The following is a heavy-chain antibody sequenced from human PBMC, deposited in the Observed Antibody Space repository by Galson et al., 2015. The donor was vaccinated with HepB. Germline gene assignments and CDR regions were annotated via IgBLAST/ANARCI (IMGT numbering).Heavy chain of an antibody. V-gene: IGHV1-18*01. D-gene: IGHD2-2*01. CDR1: GYTFTSYR. CDR3: ARDCSDTICFP. J-gene: IGHJ5*02. Sequence: SVKVSCKASGYTFTSYRLTWLRQAPGQGLEWMGWITADNGNTTYAQKLQGRVTRTTDTSTSTAYMELRSLRSDDTAVYYCARDCSDTICFPWGQGTLVTVSS. CDR2: ITADNGNT.